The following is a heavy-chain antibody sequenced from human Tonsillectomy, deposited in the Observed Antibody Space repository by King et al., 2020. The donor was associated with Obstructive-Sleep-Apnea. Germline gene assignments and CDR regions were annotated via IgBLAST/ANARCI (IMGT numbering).Heavy chain of an antibody. CDR2: IKSVGIGT. Sequence: VQLVESGGGLVQPGGSLRLSCAASGCTPSSYWMHWVRQAPGKGLVWVSGIKSVGIGTSYADSVKGRFTISRDNAKNTLYLQMNSLRAEDTAVYYCARELYGDYGVDYWGQGTLVTVSS. J-gene: IGHJ4*02. CDR1: GCTPSSYW. V-gene: IGHV3-74*01. CDR3: ARELYGDYGVDY. D-gene: IGHD4-17*01.